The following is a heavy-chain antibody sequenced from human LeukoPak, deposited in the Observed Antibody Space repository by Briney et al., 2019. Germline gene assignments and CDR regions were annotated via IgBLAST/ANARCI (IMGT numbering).Heavy chain of an antibody. D-gene: IGHD3-22*01. Sequence: GGSLRLSCATSGFTFSSYDMHWVRQATGRGLEWVSAIGTAGDTYYPGSVKGRFTISRENAKNSLYLQMNSLRAGDTAVYYCARGPGLYDSSGYFYFDYWGQGTLVTVSS. CDR2: IGTAGDT. CDR3: ARGPGLYDSSGYFYFDY. CDR1: GFTFSSYD. J-gene: IGHJ4*02. V-gene: IGHV3-13*01.